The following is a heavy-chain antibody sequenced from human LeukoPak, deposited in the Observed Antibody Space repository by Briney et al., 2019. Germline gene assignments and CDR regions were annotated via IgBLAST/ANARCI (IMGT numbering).Heavy chain of an antibody. CDR2: MNPNSGNT. Sequence: GASVKVSCKASGYTFTSYDINWVRQAPGQGLEWMGWMNPNSGNTVYAQKFQGRVTMTRNTSISTAYMELSSLRSEDTAVYYCPRMGKYYYDSSGYYTPFDYWGQGTLVTVS. CDR3: PRMGKYYYDSSGYYTPFDY. CDR1: GYTFTSYD. V-gene: IGHV1-8*01. D-gene: IGHD3-22*01. J-gene: IGHJ4*02.